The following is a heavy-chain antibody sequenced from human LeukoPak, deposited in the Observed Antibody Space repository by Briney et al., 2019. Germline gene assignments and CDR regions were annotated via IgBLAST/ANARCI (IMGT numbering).Heavy chain of an antibody. CDR3: AKERYLLDY. CDR1: GFTFSSNG. J-gene: IGHJ4*02. CDR2: ISYDGRNK. D-gene: IGHD2-15*01. Sequence: GGSLRLSCAASGFTFSSNGMHWVRQAPGKGLEWVALISYDGRNKYYADSVKGRFTISRDNSKNTLILQMNSLRPEDTAVYYCAKERYLLDYWGQGTRVTVSS. V-gene: IGHV3-30*18.